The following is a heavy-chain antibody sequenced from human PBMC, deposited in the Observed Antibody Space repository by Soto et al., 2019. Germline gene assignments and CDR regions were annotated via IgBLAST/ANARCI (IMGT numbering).Heavy chain of an antibody. D-gene: IGHD2-15*01. J-gene: IGHJ4*02. V-gene: IGHV4-39*01. CDR2: AAYSGGT. CDR3: AKVVVGATSHSDFDS. Sequence: PSETLSLTCTVSGGSIANNNYFWGWVRQPPGKGLEWIGSAAYSGGTYKNPSLKSRVTVSVDTSKNQFSLKLTSVTAADTAVYYCAKVVVGATSHSDFDSWRQGTLVTVSS. CDR1: GGSIANNNYF.